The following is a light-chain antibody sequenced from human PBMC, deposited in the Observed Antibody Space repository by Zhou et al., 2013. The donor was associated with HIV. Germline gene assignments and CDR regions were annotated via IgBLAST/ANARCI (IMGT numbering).Light chain of an antibody. CDR2: RAS. V-gene: IGKV1-5*03. J-gene: IGKJ1*01. Sequence: DIQMTQSPLTLSASVGDRVTVTCRASQSLGRWLAWYQQRPGKAPKLIIYRASSLQSGVPSRFSGSGSEREFNLTIDGLQPDDFATYYCHQYDNLWTFGPGTRVDVK. CDR1: QSLGRW. CDR3: HQYDNLWT.